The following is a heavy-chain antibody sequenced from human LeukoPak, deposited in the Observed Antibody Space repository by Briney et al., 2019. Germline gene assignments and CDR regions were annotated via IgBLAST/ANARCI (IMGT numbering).Heavy chain of an antibody. CDR3: ALIGVVIPPDTYDV. J-gene: IGHJ3*01. CDR1: GFTFGDYA. V-gene: IGHV3-30*02. D-gene: IGHD2-21*01. CDR2: IRYDGSDS. Sequence: PGGSLRLSCSAFGFTFGDYAFHWVRQAPGKGLEWLAFIRYDGSDSYYADSVKGRFTISRDNSKKTLYLQMDSPRTEDTAFYYCALIGVVIPPDTYDVWGQGTLVTVS.